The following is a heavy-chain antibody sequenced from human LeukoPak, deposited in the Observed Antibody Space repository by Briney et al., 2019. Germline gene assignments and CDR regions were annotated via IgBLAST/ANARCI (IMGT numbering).Heavy chain of an antibody. CDR1: GGSISSYY. D-gene: IGHD6-19*01. V-gene: IGHV4-59*08. J-gene: IGHJ5*02. CDR2: IYYSGST. Sequence: SETLSLTCTVSGGSISSYYWSWIRQPPGKGLEWIGYIYYSGSTYYNPSLKSRVTISVDTSKNQFSLKLSSVTAADTAVYYCARRAAVAGPHWFDPWGQGTLVTVSS. CDR3: ARRAAVAGPHWFDP.